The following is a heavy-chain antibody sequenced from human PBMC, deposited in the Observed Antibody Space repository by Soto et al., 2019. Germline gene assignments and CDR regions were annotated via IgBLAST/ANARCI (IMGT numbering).Heavy chain of an antibody. D-gene: IGHD6-19*01. V-gene: IGHV3-23*01. CDR1: GFTFSSYA. CDR2: ISGSGGST. Sequence: EVQLLESGGGLVQPGGSLRLSCAASGFTFSSYAMSWVRQAPGKGLEWVSAISGSGGSTYYADSVKGRFTISRDNSKHTLYLPMSSLRAEDTAVYYRAHVAWLDRYSYYCLDFRGQGPAVTVSS. CDR3: AHVAWLDRYSYYCLDF. J-gene: IGHJ6*02.